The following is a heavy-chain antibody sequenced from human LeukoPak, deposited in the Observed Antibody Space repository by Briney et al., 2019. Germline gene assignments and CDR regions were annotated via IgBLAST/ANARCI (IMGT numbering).Heavy chain of an antibody. V-gene: IGHV3-23*01. Sequence: GGSLRLSCAASGFTFSSYAMSWVRQAPGKGLGWVSAISGSGGSTYYADSVKGRFTISRDNSKNTLYLQMNSLRAEDTAVYYCAKDPDPMTTVTTAYFDYWGQGTLVTVSS. D-gene: IGHD4-11*01. J-gene: IGHJ4*02. CDR1: GFTFSSYA. CDR3: AKDPDPMTTVTTAYFDY. CDR2: ISGSGGST.